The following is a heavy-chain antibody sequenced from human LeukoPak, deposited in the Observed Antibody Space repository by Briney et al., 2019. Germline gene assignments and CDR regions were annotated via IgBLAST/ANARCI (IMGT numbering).Heavy chain of an antibody. D-gene: IGHD6-13*01. CDR1: GFTFSSYS. J-gene: IGHJ3*02. CDR3: AREMAPYSADDAFDI. CDR2: ISSSSYI. V-gene: IGHV3-21*01. Sequence: GGSLRLSCAASGFTFSSYSMNWVRQAPGKGLEWVSSISSSSYIYYADSVKGRFTISRDNAKNSLYLQMNSLRAEDTAVYYCAREMAPYSADDAFDIWGQGTMVTVSS.